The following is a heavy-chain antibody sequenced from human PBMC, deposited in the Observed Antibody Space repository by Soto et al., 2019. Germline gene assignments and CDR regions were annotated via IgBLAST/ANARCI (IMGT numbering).Heavy chain of an antibody. CDR3: AREVDY. CDR2: IYYSGST. Sequence: SETLCLTCTVSGGSISSYYWSWIRQPPGKGLEWIGYIYYSGSTNYNPSLKSRVTISVDTSKNQFSLKLSSVTAADTAVYYWAREVDYWGQGTPVTGSS. CDR1: GGSISSYY. D-gene: IGHD5-12*01. J-gene: IGHJ4*02. V-gene: IGHV4-59*01.